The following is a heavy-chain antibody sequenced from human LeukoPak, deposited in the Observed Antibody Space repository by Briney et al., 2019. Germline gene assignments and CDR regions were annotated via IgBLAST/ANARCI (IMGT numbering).Heavy chain of an antibody. CDR3: ARGGLRYFDWLLC. CDR1: GGTFSSYA. J-gene: IGHJ4*02. V-gene: IGHV1-69*05. D-gene: IGHD3-9*01. CDR2: IIPIFGTA. Sequence: ASVKVSCKASGGTFSSYAISWVRQAPGQGLGWMGGIIPIFGTANYAQKFQGRVTITTDESTSTAYMELSSLRSEDTAVYYCARGGLRYFDWLLCWGQGTLVTVSS.